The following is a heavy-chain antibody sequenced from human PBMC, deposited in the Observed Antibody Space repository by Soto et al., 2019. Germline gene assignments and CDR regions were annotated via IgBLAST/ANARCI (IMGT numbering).Heavy chain of an antibody. Sequence: SETLSLTCAVYGGSFSGYYWSWIRQPPGKGLEWIGEINHSGSTNYNPSLKSRVTISVDTSKNQFSLKLSSVTAADTAVYYCARGIEYSSSSGLINYYYYYMDVWGKGTTVTVSS. CDR1: GGSFSGYY. D-gene: IGHD6-6*01. CDR3: ARGIEYSSSSGLINYYYYYMDV. V-gene: IGHV4-34*01. CDR2: INHSGST. J-gene: IGHJ6*03.